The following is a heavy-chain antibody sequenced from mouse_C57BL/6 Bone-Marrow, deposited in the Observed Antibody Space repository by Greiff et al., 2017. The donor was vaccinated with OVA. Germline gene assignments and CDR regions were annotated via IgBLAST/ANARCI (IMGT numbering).Heavy chain of an antibody. CDR3: ARSPYYYGSRGYFDY. V-gene: IGHV5-6*01. Sequence: DVQLVESGGDLVKPGGSLKLSCAASGFTFSSYGMSWVRQTPDKRLEWVATISSGGSYTYYPDSVKGRFTISRDNAKNTLYLQMSSLKSEDTAMYYCARSPYYYGSRGYFDYWGQGTTLTVSS. J-gene: IGHJ2*01. CDR1: GFTFSSYG. D-gene: IGHD1-1*01. CDR2: ISSGGSYT.